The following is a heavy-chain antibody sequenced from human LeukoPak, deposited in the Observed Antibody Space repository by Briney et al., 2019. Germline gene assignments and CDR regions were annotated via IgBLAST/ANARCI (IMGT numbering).Heavy chain of an antibody. CDR1: GFTFSSYS. D-gene: IGHD3-3*01. CDR3: ARGPSARFFGVAKGAFDI. CDR2: ISSSSSYI. V-gene: IGHV3-21*01. J-gene: IGHJ3*02. Sequence: GGSLRLSCAASGFTFSSYSMNWVRQAPGKGLEWVSSISSSSSYIYYADSVKGRFTISRDNSKNTLDQQMNSLRAEDTAVYYCARGPSARFFGVAKGAFDIWGQGTMVTVSS.